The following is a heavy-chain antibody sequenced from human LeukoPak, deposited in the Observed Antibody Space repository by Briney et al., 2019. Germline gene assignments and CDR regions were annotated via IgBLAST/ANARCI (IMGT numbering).Heavy chain of an antibody. Sequence: GGSLRLSFAASGFTFSRYWMSWVRQAPGKGLEWLANIKEDGSEKYYVDSVKGRFTISRDNAKNSLYLQMNSLRAEDTSVYYCASGSREWWGQGTLVTVSS. CDR2: IKEDGSEK. CDR1: GFTFSRYW. CDR3: ASGSREW. V-gene: IGHV3-7*01. J-gene: IGHJ4*02. D-gene: IGHD3-10*01.